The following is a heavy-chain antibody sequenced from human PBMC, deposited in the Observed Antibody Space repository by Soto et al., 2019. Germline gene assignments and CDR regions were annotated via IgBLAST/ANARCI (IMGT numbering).Heavy chain of an antibody. J-gene: IGHJ6*02. CDR3: ARGLLDLNRGARYGMDI. CDR1: GGSFSSYY. V-gene: IGHV4-59*12. Sequence: SXTLSLTCTVSGGSFSSYYWNCIRQPPFKGLEWIGYIYSSGTTNYNPSLTSRVTISLDTSKSQFSLKLSSVTAADTAIYYCARGLLDLNRGARYGMDIWGRGTTVTVSS. D-gene: IGHD3-10*01. CDR2: IYSSGTT.